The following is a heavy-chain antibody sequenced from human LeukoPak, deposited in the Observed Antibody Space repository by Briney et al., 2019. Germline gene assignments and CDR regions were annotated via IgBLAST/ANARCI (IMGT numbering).Heavy chain of an antibody. CDR1: GGSISSSSYY. CDR2: IYYSGST. Sequence: SETLSLTCTVSGGSISSSSYYWSWIRQPPGKGLEWIGSIYYSGSTYYNPSLKSRVTISVDTSKNQFSLKLSSVTAADTAVYYCARERVVVTAPYYFDYWGQGTLVTVSS. V-gene: IGHV4-39*07. J-gene: IGHJ4*02. CDR3: ARERVVVTAPYYFDY. D-gene: IGHD2-21*02.